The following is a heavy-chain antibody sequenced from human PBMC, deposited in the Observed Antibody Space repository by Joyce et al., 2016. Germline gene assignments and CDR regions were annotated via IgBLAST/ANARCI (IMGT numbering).Heavy chain of an antibody. D-gene: IGHD3-16*01. V-gene: IGHV3-21*01. J-gene: IGHJ6*02. CDR1: GSTFRSSS. CDR3: ARGGISYYYAMDV. Sequence: QLVESGGGVVKAGGSLRLSWEASGSTFRSSSVSWFRQAPGKGVEWGAAMSATSYYRFHAETVRGRFTVSRDNAKKTLYLQMNSLRAEDSAVFYCARGGISYYYAMDVWGQGTTVTVSS. CDR2: MSATSYYR.